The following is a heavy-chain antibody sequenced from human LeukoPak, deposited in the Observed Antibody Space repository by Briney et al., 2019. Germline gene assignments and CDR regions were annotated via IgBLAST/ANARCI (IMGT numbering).Heavy chain of an antibody. CDR3: ARTLYHDFWMFDY. J-gene: IGHJ4*02. CDR1: GYTFTGYY. Sequence: GASVKVSCKASGYTFTGYYMHWVRQAPGQGLEWMGWINPNSGGTNYAQKFQGRVTMTRDTSISTAYMELSRLRSDDTAVYYCARTLYHDFWMFDYWGQGTLVTVSS. V-gene: IGHV1-2*02. CDR2: INPNSGGT. D-gene: IGHD3-3*01.